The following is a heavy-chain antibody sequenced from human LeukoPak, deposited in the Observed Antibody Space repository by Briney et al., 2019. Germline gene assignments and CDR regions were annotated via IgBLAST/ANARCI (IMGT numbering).Heavy chain of an antibody. Sequence: SQTLSLTCAISGDSVSSNSAAWNWIRQSPSRGLEWLGRTYYRSKWYNDYAVSVKSRITINPDTSKNQFSLQLNSVTPEDTAVYYCARSSASTIEYSSSGWFDPWGQGTLVTVSS. J-gene: IGHJ5*02. CDR1: GDSVSSNSAA. V-gene: IGHV6-1*01. CDR3: ARSSASTIEYSSSGWFDP. D-gene: IGHD6-6*01. CDR2: TYYRSKWYN.